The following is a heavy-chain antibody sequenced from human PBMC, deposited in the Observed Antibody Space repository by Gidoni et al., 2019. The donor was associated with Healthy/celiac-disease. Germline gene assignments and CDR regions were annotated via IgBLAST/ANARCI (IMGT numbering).Heavy chain of an antibody. CDR1: GGSFSGYY. V-gene: IGHV4-34*01. J-gene: IGHJ6*02. Sequence: QVQLQQWGAGLLKPSETLSLTCAVYGGSFSGYYWSWIRQPPGKGLEWIGEINHSGSTNYNPSLKRRVTISVDTSKNQFSLKLSSVTAADTAVYYCARAGGYSYGATPYYYYGMDVWGQGTTVTVSS. D-gene: IGHD5-18*01. CDR2: INHSGST. CDR3: ARAGGYSYGATPYYYYGMDV.